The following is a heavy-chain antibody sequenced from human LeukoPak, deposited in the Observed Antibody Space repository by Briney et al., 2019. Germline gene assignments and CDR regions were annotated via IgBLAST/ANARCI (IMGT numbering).Heavy chain of an antibody. CDR1: GFTFSSYW. CDR3: ARDRGFYDILTGYYGYYYYGMDV. D-gene: IGHD3-9*01. CDR2: INSDGSST. V-gene: IGHV3-74*01. J-gene: IGHJ6*02. Sequence: SGGSLRLSCAASGFTFSSYWMHWVRQAPGKGLVWVSRINSDGSSTSYADSVKGRFTISRDNAKNTLYLQMNSLRAKDTAVYYCARDRGFYDILTGYYGYYYYGMDVWGQGTTVTVSS.